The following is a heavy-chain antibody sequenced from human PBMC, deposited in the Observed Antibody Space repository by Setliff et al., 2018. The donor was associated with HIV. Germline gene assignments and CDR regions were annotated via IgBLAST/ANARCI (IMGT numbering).Heavy chain of an antibody. CDR2: IIPMFGTP. D-gene: IGHD5-12*01. J-gene: IGHJ4*02. V-gene: IGHV1-69*05. CDR3: ARDPPSWRWLFDY. CDR1: GYSLTDLS. Sequence: VASVKVSCKVSGYSLTDLSIHWVRQAPGQGLEWMGGIIPMFGTPNYAQKFQGRVTITTDKSTNTAYMELSRLRSDDTALYYCARDPPSWRWLFDYWGQGALVTVSS.